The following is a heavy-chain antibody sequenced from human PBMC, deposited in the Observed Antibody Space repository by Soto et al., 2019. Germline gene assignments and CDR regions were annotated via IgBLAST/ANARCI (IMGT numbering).Heavy chain of an antibody. J-gene: IGHJ5*02. Sequence: GGSLRLSCVASGFSFSSYTMNWVRQAPGKGLEWVSGVSGNGGNTYYADSVKGRFSISRDNSKNTLYLQLSSLRAEDTAIYYCAKDRMGASGWFDPWGQGTPVPVSS. V-gene: IGHV3-23*01. CDR1: GFSFSSYT. D-gene: IGHD1-26*01. CDR2: VSGNGGNT. CDR3: AKDRMGASGWFDP.